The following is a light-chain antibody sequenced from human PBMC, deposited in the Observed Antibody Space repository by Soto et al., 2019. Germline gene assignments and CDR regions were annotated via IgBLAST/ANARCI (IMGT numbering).Light chain of an antibody. CDR2: DNH. J-gene: IGLJ2*01. CDR1: SSNIGSNT. CDR3: ALCTDSMPEVI. V-gene: IGLV1-44*01. Sequence: QSVLTQPPSASETPGQTVTISCSGSSSNIGSNTVNWYQQVPGTAPKLLMYDNHYRPSGVPGRFSGSKSGTSASLSITGLQAEDEGDYYCALCTDSMPEVIFCRGPKLTVL.